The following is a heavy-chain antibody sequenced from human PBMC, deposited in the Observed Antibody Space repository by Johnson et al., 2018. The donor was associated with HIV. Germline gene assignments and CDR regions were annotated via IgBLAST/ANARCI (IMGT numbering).Heavy chain of an antibody. CDR2: ISSSGSTI. CDR3: AMDSSSCWYPHAFDI. J-gene: IGHJ3*02. CDR1: GFTFSDYY. D-gene: IGHD6-19*01. V-gene: IGHV3-11*04. Sequence: QVQLVESGGGLVKPGGSLRLSCAASGFTFSDYYMTWIRQAPGKGLEWVSYISSSGSTIYYAASVGGRFTISRDNAKNSLYLQMNSLRAEDTAVYYCAMDSSSCWYPHAFDIWSQGTMVTVSS.